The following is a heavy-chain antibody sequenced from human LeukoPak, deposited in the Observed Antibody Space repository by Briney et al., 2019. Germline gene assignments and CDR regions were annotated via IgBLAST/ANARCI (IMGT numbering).Heavy chain of an antibody. CDR2: IYTSGSP. CDR1: GGSISSYY. D-gene: IGHD3-22*01. V-gene: IGHV4-4*07. CDR3: ARQPHYYDSSGYGRQGDPR. J-gene: IGHJ4*02. Sequence: SETLSLTCTVSGGSISSYYGSWIRQPAGKGLEGIRRIYTSGSPNYHTPLKRRVTMSVDTYKHQFSLKLSSVTAADTAVYYCARQPHYYDSSGYGRQGDPRWGQGTLVTVSS.